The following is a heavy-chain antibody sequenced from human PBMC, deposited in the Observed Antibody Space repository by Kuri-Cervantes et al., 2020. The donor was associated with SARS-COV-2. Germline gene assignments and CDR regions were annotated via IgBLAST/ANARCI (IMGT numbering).Heavy chain of an antibody. CDR2: INAGNGNT. CDR1: GYTFTSYA. J-gene: IGHJ3*02. CDR3: ARGGFCGGDCSKGAFDI. D-gene: IGHD2-21*02. Sequence: ASVKVSCKASGYTFTSYAMHWVRQAPGQRLEWMGWINAGNGNTKYSQKFQGRVTITRGTSTSTVYMELSSLRSEDTAVYYCARGGFCGGDCSKGAFDIWGQGTMVTVSS. V-gene: IGHV1-3*01.